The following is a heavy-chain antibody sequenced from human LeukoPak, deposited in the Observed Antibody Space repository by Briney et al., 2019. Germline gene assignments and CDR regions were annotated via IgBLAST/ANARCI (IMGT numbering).Heavy chain of an antibody. J-gene: IGHJ4*02. V-gene: IGHV3-66*01. CDR2: IYSDGGT. D-gene: IGHD6-13*01. CDR3: ARESSWSFDH. CDR1: GLTVSSSY. Sequence: PGGSLRLSCAASGLTVSSSYMSWVRQAPGKGLEWVSVIYSDGGTYYADSVKDRFTISRDNSKNTLYLQMNSLRAEDTALYYCARESSWSFDHWGQGTLVTVSS.